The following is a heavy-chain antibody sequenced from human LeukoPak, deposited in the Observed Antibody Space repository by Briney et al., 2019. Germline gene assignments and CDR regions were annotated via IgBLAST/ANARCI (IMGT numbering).Heavy chain of an antibody. J-gene: IGHJ6*03. CDR1: GFTFSSYA. Sequence: GGSLRLSCAASGFTFSSYAMHWVRQAPGKGLEWVAVISYDGSNKYYADSVKGRFTISRDNSKNTLYLQMNSLRAEDTAVYYCARDYSNYVGYYYYMDVWGKGTTVTVSS. V-gene: IGHV3-30-3*01. CDR2: ISYDGSNK. D-gene: IGHD4-11*01. CDR3: ARDYSNYVGYYYYMDV.